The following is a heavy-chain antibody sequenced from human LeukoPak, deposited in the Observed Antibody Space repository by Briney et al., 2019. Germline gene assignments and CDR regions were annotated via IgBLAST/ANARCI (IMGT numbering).Heavy chain of an antibody. CDR1: GFTFSSYA. CDR2: ISYDGSNK. Sequence: GGSLRLSCAASGFTFSSYAMHWVRQAPGKGLEWVAVISYDGSNKYYADSVKGRFTISRDNSKNTLYLQMNSLRAEDTAVYYCARDHWRIAAAGSPLDYWGQGTLVTVSS. V-gene: IGHV3-30*04. J-gene: IGHJ4*02. CDR3: ARDHWRIAAAGSPLDY. D-gene: IGHD6-13*01.